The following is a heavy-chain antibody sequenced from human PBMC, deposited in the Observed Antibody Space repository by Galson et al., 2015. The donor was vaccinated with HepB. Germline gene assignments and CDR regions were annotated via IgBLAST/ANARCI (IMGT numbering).Heavy chain of an antibody. CDR1: GFTFDDYA. J-gene: IGHJ3*02. CDR2: INWNSDNI. V-gene: IGHV3-9*01. CDR3: ARDPYDILTGSEDWAFDI. Sequence: SLRLSCAASGFTFDDYAMHWVRRTPGKGLEWVSGINWNSDNIAYADSVKGRFTISRDNSKNTLYLQMNSLRAEDTSVYYCARDPYDILTGSEDWAFDIWGQGTMVTVSS. D-gene: IGHD3-9*01.